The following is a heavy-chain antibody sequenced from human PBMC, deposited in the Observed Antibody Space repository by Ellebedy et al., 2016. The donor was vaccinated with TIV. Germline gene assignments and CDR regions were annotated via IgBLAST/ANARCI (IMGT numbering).Heavy chain of an antibody. V-gene: IGHV3-23*01. CDR3: ARDIVTPKDSYFDY. J-gene: IGHJ4*02. CDR1: GFTFSIYA. Sequence: GESLKISCAASGFTFSIYAMSWVRQAPGKGLEWVSLISGSGDRTYYADSVKGRFTISRDNSKDTLYVQMNSLRAEDTAVYYCARDIVTPKDSYFDYWGQGTLVTVSS. D-gene: IGHD1-26*01. CDR2: ISGSGDRT.